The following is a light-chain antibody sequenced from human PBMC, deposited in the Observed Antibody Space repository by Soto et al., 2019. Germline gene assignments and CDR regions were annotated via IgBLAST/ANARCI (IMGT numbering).Light chain of an antibody. CDR3: IQALQNPRT. V-gene: IGKV2-28*01. J-gene: IGKJ1*01. CDR1: QSLLHSNGYNI. Sequence: DIVMTQSPLSLPVTPGEPASISCRSSQSLLHSNGYNILEWYLQKAGQSPQLLIYLGSNRASGVPDRFSGSGSGTEFTLKISRVEAEDVGVYYCIQALQNPRTFGQGTKVEIK. CDR2: LGS.